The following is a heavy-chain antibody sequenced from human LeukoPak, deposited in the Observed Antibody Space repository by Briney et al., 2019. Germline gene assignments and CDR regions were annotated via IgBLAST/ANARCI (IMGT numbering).Heavy chain of an antibody. J-gene: IGHJ2*01. D-gene: IGHD6-19*01. Sequence: GGSLRLSCAASGFTFSSYEMNWVRQAPGKGLEWVSYISSSGNTVYYADSVKGRFTISRDNAKNSLFLQMNTLRAEDTAVYYCARGAEAGLWYFDLWGRGTLVTVSS. V-gene: IGHV3-48*03. CDR1: GFTFSSYE. CDR3: ARGAEAGLWYFDL. CDR2: ISSSGNTV.